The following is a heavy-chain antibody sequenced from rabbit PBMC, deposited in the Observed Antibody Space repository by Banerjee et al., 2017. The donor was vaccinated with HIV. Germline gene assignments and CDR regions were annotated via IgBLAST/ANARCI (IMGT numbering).Heavy chain of an antibody. J-gene: IGHJ4*01. CDR3: ARDGSGWGANFNL. Sequence: QSLEESGGDLVKPGASLTLTCTASGIDFNSSYMCWVRQAPGKGLEWIACVDAGSSGSTWYASWAKGRFTISKTSSTTVTLQLNSLTAADTATYFCARDGSGWGANFNLWGPGTLVTVS. CDR2: VDAGSSGST. V-gene: IGHV1S40*01. D-gene: IGHD4-1*01. CDR1: GIDFNSSY.